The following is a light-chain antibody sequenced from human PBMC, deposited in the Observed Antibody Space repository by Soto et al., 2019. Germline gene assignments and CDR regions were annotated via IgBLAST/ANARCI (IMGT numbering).Light chain of an antibody. Sequence: DIHMDQSPSALSASVGDRVTITCRSSQDVSHWLAWYQQKPGQAPKLVIYKASSLESGVPSRFSGRGSGTEFNLTIRDLQPDDFATCCCQHYDSYPYTFGQGTSLEIK. J-gene: IGKJ2*01. CDR1: QDVSHW. CDR2: KAS. CDR3: QHYDSYPYT. V-gene: IGKV1-5*03.